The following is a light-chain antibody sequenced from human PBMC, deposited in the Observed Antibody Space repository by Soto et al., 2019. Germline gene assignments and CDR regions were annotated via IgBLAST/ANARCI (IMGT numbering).Light chain of an antibody. CDR1: QSVSSSY. CDR3: QQYGGSSLYT. CDR2: GAS. J-gene: IGKJ2*01. V-gene: IGKV3-20*01. Sequence: EIVLTQSPGTMSLSPGERATLSCRASQSVSSSYLAWYQQKPGQAPRLLIYGASSRATGIPDRFSGSGSGTDFTLTISRLEPEDFAVYYCQQYGGSSLYTFGQWTKLEIK.